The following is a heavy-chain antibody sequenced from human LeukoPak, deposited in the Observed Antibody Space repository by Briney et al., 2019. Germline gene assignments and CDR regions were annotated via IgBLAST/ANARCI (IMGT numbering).Heavy chain of an antibody. D-gene: IGHD2-2*02. CDR1: GGTFSSYA. J-gene: IGHJ5*02. Sequence: SVKVSCKVSGGTFSSYAISWVRQAPGQGLEWMGGIIPIFGTANYAQKFQGRVMITADKSTSTAYMELSSLRSEDTAVYYCARTTVVVVPAAIFNWFDPWGQGTLVTVSS. CDR2: IIPIFGTA. CDR3: ARTTVVVVPAAIFNWFDP. V-gene: IGHV1-69*06.